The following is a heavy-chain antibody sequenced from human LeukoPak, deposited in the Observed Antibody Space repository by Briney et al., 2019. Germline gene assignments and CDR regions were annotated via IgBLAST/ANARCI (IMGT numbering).Heavy chain of an antibody. V-gene: IGHV4-61*02. CDR1: GGSISSGDSY. D-gene: IGHD1-26*01. CDR2: IYTSGST. Sequence: SETLSLTCTVSGGSISSGDSYWSWIRQPAGKGLEWIGRIYTSGSTNYNPSLKSRVTMSVDTSKNQFSLKLSSVTAADTAVYYCARMPMGATGAFDYWGQGTLVTVSS. J-gene: IGHJ4*02. CDR3: ARMPMGATGAFDY.